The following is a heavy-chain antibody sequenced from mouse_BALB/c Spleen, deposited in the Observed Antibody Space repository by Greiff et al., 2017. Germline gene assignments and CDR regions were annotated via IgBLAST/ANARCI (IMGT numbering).Heavy chain of an antibody. CDR2: IYPGDGDT. D-gene: IGHD2-1*01. Sequence: VQLQQSGAELVRPGSSVKISCKASGYAFSSYWMNWVKQRPGQGLEWIGQIYPGDGDTNYNGKFKGKATLTADKSSCTAYMQLSSLTSEDSAVYFCARLRGGNYGEGAMDYWGQGTSVTVSS. V-gene: IGHV1-80*01. J-gene: IGHJ4*01. CDR1: GYAFSSYW. CDR3: ARLRGGNYGEGAMDY.